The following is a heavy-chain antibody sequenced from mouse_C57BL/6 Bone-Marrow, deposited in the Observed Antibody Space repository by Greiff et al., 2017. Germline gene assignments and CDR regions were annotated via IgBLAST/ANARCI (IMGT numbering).Heavy chain of an antibody. CDR1: GFTFTSYW. V-gene: IGHV1-7*01. J-gene: IGHJ3*01. D-gene: IGHD2-3*01. Sequence: QVQLKQSGAELAKPGASLTLSCKASGFTFTSYWMHWVQQTPGQGLEWIGYINPSSGYTKYNQKFKDKATLTADKSSSTAYMQLSSLTYEDSAVYYCAKPDGYYVWFAYWGQGTLVTVSA. CDR3: AKPDGYYVWFAY. CDR2: INPSSGYT.